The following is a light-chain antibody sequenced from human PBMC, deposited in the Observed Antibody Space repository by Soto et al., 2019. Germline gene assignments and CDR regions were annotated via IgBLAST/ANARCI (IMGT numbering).Light chain of an antibody. V-gene: IGKV3-11*01. J-gene: IGKJ1*01. Sequence: EIVLTQSPATLSLSPGERATLSCRASQSVSSYLAWYQQKPGQAPRLLIYDASKRATGIPARFSGSRSGTGFTLTISSLEPEDFAVYYCQHRSDWPPTFGQGTKVEIK. CDR3: QHRSDWPPT. CDR2: DAS. CDR1: QSVSSY.